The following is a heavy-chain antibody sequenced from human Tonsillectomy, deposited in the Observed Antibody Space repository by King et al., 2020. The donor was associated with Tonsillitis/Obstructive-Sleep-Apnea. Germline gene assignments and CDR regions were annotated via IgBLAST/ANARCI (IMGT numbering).Heavy chain of an antibody. J-gene: IGHJ4*02. D-gene: IGHD2-2*01. CDR3: AKVKGGVVVPAASPFDY. V-gene: IGHV3-23*04. CDR1: GFTFSSYA. CDR2: ISGSGGST. Sequence: VQLVESGGGLVQPGGSLRLSCAASGFTFSSYAMSWVRQAPGKGLEWVSAISGSGGSTYYADSVKGRFTISRDHSKNTLYLQMNSLRAEDTAVYYCAKVKGGVVVPAASPFDYWGQGTLVTVSS.